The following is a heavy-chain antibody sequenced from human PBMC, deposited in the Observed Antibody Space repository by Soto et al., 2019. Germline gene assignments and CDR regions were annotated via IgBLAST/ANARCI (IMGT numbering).Heavy chain of an antibody. J-gene: IGHJ3*02. V-gene: IGHV4-59*01. D-gene: IGHD6-19*01. CDR2: IYYSGST. CDR1: GGSISSYY. CDR3: ARVAGEQWLDAFDI. Sequence: QVQLQESGPGLVKPSETLSLTCTVSGGSISSYYWSWIRQPPGKGLEWIGYIYYSGSTNYNPSLQSRATKSVDTSKNQFSLKLSSVTAADTAVYYCARVAGEQWLDAFDIWGQGKMVTVSS.